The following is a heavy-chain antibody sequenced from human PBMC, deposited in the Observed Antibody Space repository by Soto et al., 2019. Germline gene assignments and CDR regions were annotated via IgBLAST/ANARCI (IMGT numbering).Heavy chain of an antibody. CDR1: GGSISYYY. CDR3: VRGGYVHAFDY. J-gene: IGHJ4*02. Sequence: AETLCLTCTVSGGSISYYYWGWIRQPPGKGLEWIGSIYYSGNTHYNPSLKSRVTISVDTSMNQFSLNLDSVTAVDSAVYYCVRGGYVHAFDYWRQGALVTVSS. V-gene: IGHV4-59*01. D-gene: IGHD5-12*01. CDR2: IYYSGNT.